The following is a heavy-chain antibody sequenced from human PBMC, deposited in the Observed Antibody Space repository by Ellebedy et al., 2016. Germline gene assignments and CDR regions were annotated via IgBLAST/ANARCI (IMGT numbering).Heavy chain of an antibody. CDR2: ISGDGVKT. Sequence: GESLKISXAASGIAFSDFFMTWVRQTPGKGLEWVSTISGDGVKTYFVDSVKGRFTISRDNSRNTLHLQMNSLRAEDTAVYYCAKVTVATIRSASIDYWGQGTLVTVSS. J-gene: IGHJ4*02. CDR3: AKVTVATIRSASIDY. CDR1: GIAFSDFF. D-gene: IGHD5-24*01. V-gene: IGHV3-23*01.